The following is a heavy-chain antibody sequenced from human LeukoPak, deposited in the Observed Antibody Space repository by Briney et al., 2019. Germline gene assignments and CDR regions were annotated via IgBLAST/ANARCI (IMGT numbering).Heavy chain of an antibody. CDR2: ISYDGSNK. CDR3: AKGGYCSSTICYTIGGPIDY. D-gene: IGHD2-2*01. CDR1: GFTFSSYA. J-gene: IGHJ4*02. Sequence: GGSLRLSCAASGFTFSSYAMHWVRQAPGKGLEWVAVISYDGSNKYNADSLKGRFTISRDNSKNTLYLQMNSLRAEDTALYYCAKGGYCSSTICYTIGGPIDYWGQGTLVTVSS. V-gene: IGHV3-30-3*01.